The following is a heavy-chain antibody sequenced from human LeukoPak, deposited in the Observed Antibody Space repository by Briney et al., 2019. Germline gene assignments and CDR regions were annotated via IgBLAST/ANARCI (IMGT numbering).Heavy chain of an antibody. CDR1: GGSFSGYY. D-gene: IGHD2-2*01. Sequence: SETLSLTCAVYGGSFSGYYWSWIRQPPGKRLEWIGEINHSGSTNYNPSLKSRVTISVDTSKNQFSLKLSSVTAADTAVYYCARGPRPRIVVVPAAMRGGGRYYYGMDVWGKGTTVTVSS. CDR2: INHSGST. J-gene: IGHJ6*04. CDR3: ARGPRPRIVVVPAAMRGGGRYYYGMDV. V-gene: IGHV4-34*01.